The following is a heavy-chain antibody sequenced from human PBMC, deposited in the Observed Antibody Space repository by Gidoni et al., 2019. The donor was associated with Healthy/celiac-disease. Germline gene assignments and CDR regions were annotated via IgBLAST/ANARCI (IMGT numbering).Heavy chain of an antibody. CDR2: IGTAGDT. V-gene: IGHV3-13*01. Sequence: EVQLVESGGGLVQPGGSLRLSCAASGFTFSSYDMHWVRQATGKGLEWVSAIGTAGDTYYPGSVKGRFTISRENAKNSLYLQMNSLRAGDTAVYYCARAGDWGLYGMDVWGQGTTVTVSS. J-gene: IGHJ6*02. D-gene: IGHD3-16*01. CDR3: ARAGDWGLYGMDV. CDR1: GFTFSSYD.